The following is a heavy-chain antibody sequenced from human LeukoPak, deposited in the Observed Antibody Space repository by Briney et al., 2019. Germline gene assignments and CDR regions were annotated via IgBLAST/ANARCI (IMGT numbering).Heavy chain of an antibody. CDR3: ARSNRVYGDYLLRAFDI. Sequence: GGSLRLSCAASGFTFDNHGMTWVRQVPGKGLEWVSGINWNGGSTVYADSVKGRFTISRDNAKNSLYLQMNSLRAEDTALYYCARSNRVYGDYLLRAFDIWGQGTMVTVSS. V-gene: IGHV3-20*04. CDR2: INWNGGST. D-gene: IGHD4-17*01. CDR1: GFTFDNHG. J-gene: IGHJ3*02.